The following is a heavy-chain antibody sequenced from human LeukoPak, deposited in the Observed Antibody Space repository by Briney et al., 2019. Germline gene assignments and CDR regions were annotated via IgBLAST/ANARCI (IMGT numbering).Heavy chain of an antibody. Sequence: SETLSLTCAVSGGSILTTNWWSWVRQPPGKGLEWIGEVHRSGTSNYNPSLKSRVSMSIDKSKNQLSLKLTSVTAADTAMYYCARESGAFSPFGFWGQGTLVTVSS. J-gene: IGHJ4*02. CDR3: ARESGAFSPFGF. CDR2: VHRSGTS. D-gene: IGHD1-26*01. V-gene: IGHV4-4*02. CDR1: GGSILTTNW.